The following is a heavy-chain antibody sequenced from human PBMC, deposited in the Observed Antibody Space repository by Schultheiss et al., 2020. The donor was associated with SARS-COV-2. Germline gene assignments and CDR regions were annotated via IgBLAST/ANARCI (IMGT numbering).Heavy chain of an antibody. J-gene: IGHJ6*03. CDR3: ARDRIWGGYHGPGGYMDV. V-gene: IGHV4-4*02. CDR2: IYHSGST. Sequence: SETLSLTCAVSGGSISSSNWWSWVRQPPGKGLEWIGEIYHSGSTNYNPSLKSRVTISVDKSKNQFSLKLSSVTAADTAVYYCARDRIWGGYHGPGGYMDVWGKGTTVTVSS. CDR1: GGSISSSNW. D-gene: IGHD3-3*01.